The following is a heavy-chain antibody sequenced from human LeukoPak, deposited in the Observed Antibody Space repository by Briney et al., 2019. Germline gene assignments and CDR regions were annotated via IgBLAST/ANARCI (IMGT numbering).Heavy chain of an antibody. CDR2: IYTSGST. V-gene: IGHV4-61*02. Sequence: PSETLSLTCTVSGGSISSGSHYWSWIRQPAGKGLEWIGRIYTSGSTNYNPSLKSRVTMSVDTSKNQFSLTLSSVTAADTALYYCARERLGSFDIWGQGTMVTVSS. D-gene: IGHD6-19*01. CDR3: ARERLGSFDI. CDR1: GGSISSGSHY. J-gene: IGHJ3*02.